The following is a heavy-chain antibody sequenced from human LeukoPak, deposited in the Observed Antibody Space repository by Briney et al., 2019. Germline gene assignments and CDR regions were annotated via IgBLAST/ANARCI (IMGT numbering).Heavy chain of an antibody. D-gene: IGHD3-10*01. CDR1: GDSVSSNDAA. CDR3: ARENTLVRGTRNPFDY. Sequence: SQTLSLTCAISGDSVSSNDAAWNWIRQSPSRGLEWLGRTFCRSKWYYDYAVSVKSRITFNPDTSKNQFSLQLNSVTPEDTAVYYCARENTLVRGTRNPFDYWGRGTLVTVSS. V-gene: IGHV6-1*01. CDR2: TFCRSKWYY. J-gene: IGHJ4*02.